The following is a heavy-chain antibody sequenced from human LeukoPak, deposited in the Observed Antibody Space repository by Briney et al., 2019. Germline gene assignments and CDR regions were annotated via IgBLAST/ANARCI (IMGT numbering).Heavy chain of an antibody. CDR2: IYYSGST. CDR3: ARGSTRRVLRFLEWSNDAFDI. Sequence: SETLSLTCTVSGGSISSSSYYWGWIRQPPGKGLEWIGSIYYSGSTYYNPSLKSRVTISVDTSKNQFSLKLSSVTAADTAVYYCARGSTRRVLRFLEWSNDAFDIWGQGTMVTVSS. V-gene: IGHV4-39*01. CDR1: GGSISSSSYY. D-gene: IGHD3-3*01. J-gene: IGHJ3*02.